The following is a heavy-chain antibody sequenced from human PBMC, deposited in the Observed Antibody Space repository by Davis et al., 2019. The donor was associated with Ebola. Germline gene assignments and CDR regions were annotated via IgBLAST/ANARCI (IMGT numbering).Heavy chain of an antibody. D-gene: IGHD6-13*01. V-gene: IGHV3-30-3*01. CDR2: ISYDGSNK. Sequence: GESLKISCAASGFTFSSYAMHWVRQAPGKGLEWVAVISYDGSNKYYADSVKGRFTISRDNSKNTLYLQMNSLRAEDTAVYYCARDPLAARTRAYYYYYMDVWGKGTTVTVSS. CDR1: GFTFSSYA. CDR3: ARDPLAARTRAYYYYYMDV. J-gene: IGHJ6*03.